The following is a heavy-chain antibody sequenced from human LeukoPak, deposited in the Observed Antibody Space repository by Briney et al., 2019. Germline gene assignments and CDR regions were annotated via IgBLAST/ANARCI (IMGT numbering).Heavy chain of an antibody. CDR3: ARDRDFWSGYYPGRSYYYGMDV. CDR1: GYTFTSYG. CDR2: ISAYNGNT. D-gene: IGHD3-3*01. V-gene: IGHV1-18*01. Sequence: GASVKVSCKASGYTFTSYGISWVRQAPGQGLEWMGWISAYNGNTNYAQKLQGRVTMTTDTSTSTAYMELRSLRSDDTAVYYCARDRDFWSGYYPGRSYYYGMDVWGQGTTVTVSS. J-gene: IGHJ6*02.